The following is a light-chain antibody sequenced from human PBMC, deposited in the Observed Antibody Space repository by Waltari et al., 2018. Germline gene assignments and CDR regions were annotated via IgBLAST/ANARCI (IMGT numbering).Light chain of an antibody. CDR2: EVS. V-gene: IGLV2-14*01. Sequence: QSALTQPASVSGSLGQSITISCTGSSSDVGGYSYVSWYQQHPGKVPKLLIYEVSNRPSGVSYRFSASKSGNTASLTISGLRPEDEADYFCSSYTEWSTRVFGTGTKVTVL. J-gene: IGLJ1*01. CDR1: SSDVGGYSY. CDR3: SSYTEWSTRV.